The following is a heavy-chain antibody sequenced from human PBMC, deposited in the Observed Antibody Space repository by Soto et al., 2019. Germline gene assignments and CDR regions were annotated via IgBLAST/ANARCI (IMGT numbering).Heavy chain of an antibody. CDR1: GYTFTSYG. J-gene: IGHJ6*02. V-gene: IGHV1-18*01. CDR2: ISAYNGNT. CDR3: ARDSDTAMVQVYYGMDG. D-gene: IGHD5-18*01. Sequence: GASVKVSCKASGYTFTSYGISWVRQAPGQGLEWMGWISAYNGNTNYAQKLQGRVTMTTDTSTSTAYMELRSLRSDDTAVYYCARDSDTAMVQVYYGMDGWGQGTTVTVSS.